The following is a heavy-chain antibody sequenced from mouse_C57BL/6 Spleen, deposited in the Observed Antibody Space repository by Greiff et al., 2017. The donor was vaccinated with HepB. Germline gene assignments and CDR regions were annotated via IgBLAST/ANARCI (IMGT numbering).Heavy chain of an antibody. CDR3: ARGTAQATCFAY. J-gene: IGHJ3*01. CDR2: INPSSGYT. CDR1: GYTFTSYT. D-gene: IGHD3-2*02. Sequence: VQLQQSGAELARPGASVKMSCKASGYTFTSYTMHWVKQRPGQGLEWIGYINPSSGYTKYNQKFKDKATLTADKSSSTAYMQLSSLTSEDSAVYYCARGTAQATCFAYWGQGTLVTVSA. V-gene: IGHV1-4*01.